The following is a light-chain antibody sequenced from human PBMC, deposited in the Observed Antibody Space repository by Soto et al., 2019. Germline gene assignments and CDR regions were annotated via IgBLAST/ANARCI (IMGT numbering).Light chain of an antibody. CDR1: QSINNRY. V-gene: IGKV3-20*01. J-gene: IGKJ5*01. CDR3: QQYGSSPVT. Sequence: EIVLTQSPGTLSLSPGERAILSCRASQSINNRYLAWYQQMPGRAPRLLIHAASSRATGIPDRFSGSGSGTDFTLTVGRLEPEDFAVYFCQQYGSSPVTFGQGTRLEIK. CDR2: AAS.